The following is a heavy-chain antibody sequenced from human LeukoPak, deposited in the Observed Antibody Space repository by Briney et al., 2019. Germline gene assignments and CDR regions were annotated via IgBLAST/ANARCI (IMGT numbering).Heavy chain of an antibody. CDR1: GASISSDY. J-gene: IGHJ5*02. CDR3: AVMYSSSWYWFDP. V-gene: IGHV4-59*08. Sequence: SETLSLTCTVSGASISSDYWNWIRQPPGKGLEWIGYIYYSGSANYNPSLKSRVTISVDTSKNQFSLKLSSVTAADTAVYYCAVMYSSSWYWFDPWGQGTLVTVSS. CDR2: IYYSGSA. D-gene: IGHD6-13*01.